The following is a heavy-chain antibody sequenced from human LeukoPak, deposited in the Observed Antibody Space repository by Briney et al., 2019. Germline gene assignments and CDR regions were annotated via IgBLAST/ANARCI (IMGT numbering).Heavy chain of an antibody. CDR2: IIPIFGTA. CDR1: GGTFISYA. V-gene: IGHV1-69*13. CDR3: ARDSKNGVGDRDFGH. D-gene: IGHD3-3*01. Sequence: SVKVSCKASGGTFISYAISWVRQAPGQGLEWMGGIIPIFGTANYAQKFQGRVTITADESTSTAYMELSSLRSEDTAVYYCARDSKNGVGDRDFGHWGQGTLVTVSS. J-gene: IGHJ1*01.